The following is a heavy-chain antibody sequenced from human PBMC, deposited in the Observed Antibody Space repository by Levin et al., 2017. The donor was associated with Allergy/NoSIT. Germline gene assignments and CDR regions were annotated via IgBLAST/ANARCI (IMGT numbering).Heavy chain of an antibody. Sequence: GGSLRLSCATSGFTFNNYWMSWVRQAPGKGLEWVANIKQDGSEKYYVDSVKGRFTISRDNAKNSLSLQMNSLRAEDTAVYYCARGGTRGYYFDYWGLGTLLTVSS. CDR1: GFTFNNYW. D-gene: IGHD1-1*01. V-gene: IGHV3-7*03. CDR3: ARGGTRGYYFDY. J-gene: IGHJ4*02. CDR2: IKQDGSEK.